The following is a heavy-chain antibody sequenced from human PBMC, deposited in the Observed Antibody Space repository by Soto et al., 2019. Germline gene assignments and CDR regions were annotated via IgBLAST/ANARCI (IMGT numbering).Heavy chain of an antibody. CDR1: GFTFSSYG. D-gene: IGHD3-3*01. J-gene: IGHJ4*02. V-gene: IGHV3-33*01. Sequence: GGSLRLSCAASGFTFSSYGMHWVRQAPGKGLEWVAVIWNDGSNKYYADSVKGRFTISRDNSKNTLYLQMNSLRAEDTAVYYWVRGFLFGVARRGLWTSLFKPPKETSYFYQWARGTLLPISS. CDR2: IWNDGSNK. CDR3: VRGFLFGVARRGLWTSLFKPPKETSYFYQ.